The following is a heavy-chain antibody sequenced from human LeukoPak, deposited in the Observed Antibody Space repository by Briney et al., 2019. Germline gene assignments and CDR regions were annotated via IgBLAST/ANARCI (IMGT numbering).Heavy chain of an antibody. CDR1: GFSFSKYG. CDR3: AKDQYPGSGYCSGSGCYGGFDS. Sequence: GGSLRLSCAASGFSFSKYGLHWVRRPPGKGLEWVAVIWFDGSKQYYAESVKGRFTVSRDNSKSTLDLHMSSLSAEDTAIYYCAKDQYPGSGYCSGSGCYGGFDSWGQGTLVTISS. V-gene: IGHV3-33*03. CDR2: IWFDGSKQ. J-gene: IGHJ4*02. D-gene: IGHD2-2*01.